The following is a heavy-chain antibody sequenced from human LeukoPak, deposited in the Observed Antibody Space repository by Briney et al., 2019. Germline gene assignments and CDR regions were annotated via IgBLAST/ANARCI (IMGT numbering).Heavy chain of an antibody. V-gene: IGHV3-7*04. CDR2: MKGDGSEK. Sequence: TGGSLRLSCAASGFTFSTSWMSWVRQAPGKGLEWVANMKGDGSEKYYVDSVKGRFTISRDNAKNSLLLQMNSLRGEDTAVCYCARGASWGQGTLVTVSS. CDR1: GFTFSTSW. CDR3: ARGAS. J-gene: IGHJ4*02.